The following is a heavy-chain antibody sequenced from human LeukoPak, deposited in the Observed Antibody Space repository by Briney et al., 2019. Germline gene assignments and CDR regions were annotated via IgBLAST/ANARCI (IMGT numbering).Heavy chain of an antibody. CDR3: ARGYSYGSLGAFDI. CDR2: IYYSGST. CDR1: GGSLSSGGYY. V-gene: IGHV4-31*03. J-gene: IGHJ3*02. D-gene: IGHD5-18*01. Sequence: SETLSLTCTVSGGSLSSGGYYWSWIRQHPGKGLEWIGYIYYSGSTYYNPSLKSRVTISVDTSKNQFSLKLSSVTAADTAVYYCARGYSYGSLGAFDIWGQGTMVTVSS.